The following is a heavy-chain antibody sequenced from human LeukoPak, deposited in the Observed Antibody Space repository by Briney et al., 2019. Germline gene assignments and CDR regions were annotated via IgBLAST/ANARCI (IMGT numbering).Heavy chain of an antibody. D-gene: IGHD3-10*01. J-gene: IGHJ4*02. CDR3: AKDHDYYGSGSYYND. V-gene: IGHV3-23*01. Sequence: QPGGSLRLSCAASGNSISSYAMSWVRQAPGKGLEWVSGISISGGSTYYADSVKGRFTISRDNSKNTLYLQMNSLRAEDTAVYYCAKDHDYYGSGSYYNDWGQGTLVTVSS. CDR1: GNSISSYA. CDR2: ISISGGST.